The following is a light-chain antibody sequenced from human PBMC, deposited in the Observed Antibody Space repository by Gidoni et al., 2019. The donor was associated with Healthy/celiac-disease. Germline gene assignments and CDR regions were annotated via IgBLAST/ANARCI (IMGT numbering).Light chain of an antibody. V-gene: IGLV2-8*01. CDR2: EVS. CDR1: SSDVGGYNY. J-gene: IGLJ1*01. CDR3: SSYAGSNNFV. Sequence: QSALTQPPSASGSPGQSVTISCTGTSSDVGGYNYVSWYPQHPGKAPKLMISEVSKRPSGVPDRFSGSKSGNTASLTVSGLQAEDEADYYCSSYAGSNNFVCGTGTKVTVL.